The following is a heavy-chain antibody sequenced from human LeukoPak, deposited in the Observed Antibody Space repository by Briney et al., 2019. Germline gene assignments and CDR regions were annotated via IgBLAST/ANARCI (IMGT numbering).Heavy chain of an antibody. CDR3: AKRQDIVVVPAGDNWFDP. Sequence: IXGXGGSTYYADSVKGRFTISRDNSKNTLYLQMNSLRAEDTAVYYCAKRQDIVVVPAGDNWFDPWGQGTLVTVSS. D-gene: IGHD2-2*01. J-gene: IGHJ5*02. V-gene: IGHV3-23*01. CDR2: IXGXGGST.